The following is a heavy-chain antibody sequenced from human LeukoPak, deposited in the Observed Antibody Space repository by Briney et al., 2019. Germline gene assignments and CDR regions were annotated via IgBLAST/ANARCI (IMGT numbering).Heavy chain of an antibody. V-gene: IGHV1-2*02. Sequence: GASVKVSCKASGYTFSDYYMHWVRQAPGQGLEWMGWINPNNGGTNYAQKFQSRVTMTSDTSISTGYMELRWLRSDDTAVYYCARDRYGSGSYYVAWGQGALVTVSS. CDR2: INPNNGGT. J-gene: IGHJ5*02. D-gene: IGHD3-10*01. CDR1: GYTFSDYY. CDR3: ARDRYGSGSYYVA.